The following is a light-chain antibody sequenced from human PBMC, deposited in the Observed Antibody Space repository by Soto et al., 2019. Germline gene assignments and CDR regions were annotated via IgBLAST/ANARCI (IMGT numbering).Light chain of an antibody. J-gene: IGLJ1*01. V-gene: IGLV2-11*01. Sequence: QSALTQPRSVSGSPGQSVTISCTGTSSDVGNYNYVSWYQQHPGKAPTLMIADVSKRPSGVPDRFSGSKSGNTASLTISGLQAEDEADYYCCSYAGSYTFYVFGTGTKLTVL. CDR3: CSYAGSYTFYV. CDR2: DVS. CDR1: SSDVGNYNY.